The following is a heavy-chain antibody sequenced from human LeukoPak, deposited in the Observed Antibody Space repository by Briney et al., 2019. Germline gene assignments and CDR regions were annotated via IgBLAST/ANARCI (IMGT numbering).Heavy chain of an antibody. CDR2: IKSKTDGGTT. V-gene: IGHV3-15*01. D-gene: IGHD3-9*01. J-gene: IGHJ6*02. CDR3: TTHTYYDILTGYFGYYYYGMDV. Sequence: GGSLRLSCAASGFTFSNAWMSWVRQAPGQGLEWVGRIKSKTDGGTTDYAAPVKGRFTISRDDSKNTLYLQMNSLKTEDTAVYYCTTHTYYDILTGYFGYYYYGMDVWGQGTTVTVSS. CDR1: GFTFSNAW.